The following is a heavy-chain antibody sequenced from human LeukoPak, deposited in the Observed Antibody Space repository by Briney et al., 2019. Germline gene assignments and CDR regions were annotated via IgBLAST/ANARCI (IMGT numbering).Heavy chain of an antibody. CDR2: ISWNSGSI. V-gene: IGHV3-9*01. CDR3: AKVNAPVLRYFGAGGFDY. Sequence: SGGSLRLSCAASGFTFDDYAMHWVRQAPGKGLEWVSGISWNSGSIGYADSVKGRFTISRDNAKNSLYLQMNSLRAEDTALYYCAKVNAPVLRYFGAGGFDYWGQGTLVTVSS. CDR1: GFTFDDYA. D-gene: IGHD3-9*01. J-gene: IGHJ4*02.